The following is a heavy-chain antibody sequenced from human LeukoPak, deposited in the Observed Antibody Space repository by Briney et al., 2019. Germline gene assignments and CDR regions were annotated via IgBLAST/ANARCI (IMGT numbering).Heavy chain of an antibody. CDR3: ARQSTGSYYSPIDY. Sequence: GASVKVSCKASGYTFTSYGISWVRQAPGQGLEWMGWVSTYDGNTKYAQNLQGRVTTTTDTSTSTAYMELRSLRSDDTAMYYCARQSTGSYYSPIDYWGQGTLVTVSP. D-gene: IGHD1-26*01. CDR1: GYTFTSYG. V-gene: IGHV1-18*01. J-gene: IGHJ4*02. CDR2: VSTYDGNT.